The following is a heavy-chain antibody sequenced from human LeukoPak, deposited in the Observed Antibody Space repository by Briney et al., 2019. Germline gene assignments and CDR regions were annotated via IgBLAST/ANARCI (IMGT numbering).Heavy chain of an antibody. D-gene: IGHD6-19*01. CDR2: LRYDGRNQ. CDR3: AKDSVAGAPSYYFDN. Sequence: PGGSLRLSCVASSFTFNTYGMNCVRQAPGKGLEWVSFLRYDGRNQYYADSVKGRFTISRDNPKNTLYLQMSSLRPEDTAVYYCAKDSVAGAPSYYFDNWGQGTLVTVSS. CDR1: SFTFNTYG. V-gene: IGHV3-30*02. J-gene: IGHJ4*02.